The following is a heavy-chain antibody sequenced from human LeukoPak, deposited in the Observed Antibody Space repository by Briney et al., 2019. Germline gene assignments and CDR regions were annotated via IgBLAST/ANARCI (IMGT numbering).Heavy chain of an antibody. CDR3: ARAHYYGSGTYGYYYYMDV. V-gene: IGHV4-39*07. D-gene: IGHD3-10*01. J-gene: IGHJ6*03. CDR1: GGSISSSSYY. Sequence: SETLSLTCTVSGGSISSSSYYWGWIRQPPGKGLEWIGSIYYSGTTYYNPSLKSRVTISVDTSKNQFSLKLSSVTAADTAVYYCARAHYYGSGTYGYYYYMDVWGKGTTVTVSS. CDR2: IYYSGTT.